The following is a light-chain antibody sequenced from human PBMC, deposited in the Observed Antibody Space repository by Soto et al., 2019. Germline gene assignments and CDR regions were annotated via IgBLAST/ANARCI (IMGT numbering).Light chain of an antibody. Sequence: QPVLTQPPSVSGAPGQRVTISCTGSSSNIGAGYDVHWYQQLPGTAPKLLIYGNSNRPSGVPDRFSGSKSGTSASLAITGLQAEDEADYYCQSYDSSPHYVFGTGTKLTVL. V-gene: IGLV1-40*01. CDR1: SSNIGAGYD. J-gene: IGLJ1*01. CDR3: QSYDSSPHYV. CDR2: GNS.